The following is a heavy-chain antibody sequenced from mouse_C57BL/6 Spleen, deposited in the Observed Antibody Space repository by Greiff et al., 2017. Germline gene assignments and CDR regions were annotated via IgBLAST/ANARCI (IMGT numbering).Heavy chain of an antibody. J-gene: IGHJ3*01. D-gene: IGHD2-3*01. Sequence: VQLQQSGAELVRPGSSVKLSCKASGYTFTSYWMHWVKQRPIQGLEWIGNIDPSDSETHYNQKFKDKATLTVDKSSSTAYMQLSSLTSEYSAVYYCARGGYYAWFAYWGQGTLVTVSA. V-gene: IGHV1-52*01. CDR2: IDPSDSET. CDR3: ARGGYYAWFAY. CDR1: GYTFTSYW.